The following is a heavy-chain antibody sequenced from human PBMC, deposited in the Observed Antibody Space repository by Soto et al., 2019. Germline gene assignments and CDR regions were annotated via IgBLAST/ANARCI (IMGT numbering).Heavy chain of an antibody. CDR3: AREMSYNDISSSLNWFDP. D-gene: IGHD3-22*01. V-gene: IGHV4-59*01. CDR2: FYYNGST. J-gene: IGHJ5*02. CDR1: GGSISSYY. Sequence: SETLSLTCTVSGGSISSYYSSWIRQPPGKGLEWIGSFYYNGSTRYNPSLKSRVTISIDTSNNQFSLKLSSVTAADTAVYYCAREMSYNDISSSLNWFDPWGQGTLVTVS.